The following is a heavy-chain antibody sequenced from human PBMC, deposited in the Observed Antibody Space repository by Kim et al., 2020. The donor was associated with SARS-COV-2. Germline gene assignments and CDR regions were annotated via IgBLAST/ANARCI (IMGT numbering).Heavy chain of an antibody. CDR2: VYTDGSEI. J-gene: IGHJ6*02. CDR3: AADRVYYGLDV. CDR1: GFTFSNYW. Sequence: GGSLRLSCAASGFTFSNYWMHWVRQAPGKGLVWVSRVYTDGSEIRYADSVQGRFTISRDNSKNTLYLQMDSLRVEDTAVYYCAADRVYYGLDVWGQGTTV. V-gene: IGHV3-74*01.